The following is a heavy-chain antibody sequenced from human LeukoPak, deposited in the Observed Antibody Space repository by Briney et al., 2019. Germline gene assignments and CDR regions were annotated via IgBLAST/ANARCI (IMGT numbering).Heavy chain of an antibody. V-gene: IGHV3-74*01. CDR1: GFTFSTYW. J-gene: IGHJ4*02. CDR3: ARSDWLDY. D-gene: IGHD2-21*01. CDR2: INSDGTRT. Sequence: PGGTLRLSCAASGFTFSTYWMHWVRHAPGKGLVWVSRINSDGTRTTYADSVKGRFTISRDNAKNTLYLQMNTLRAEDTAVYYCARSDWLDYWSQGTLVTVSS.